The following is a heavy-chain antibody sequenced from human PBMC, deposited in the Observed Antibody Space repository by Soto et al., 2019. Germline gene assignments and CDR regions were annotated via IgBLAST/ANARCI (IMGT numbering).Heavy chain of an antibody. Sequence: EVHLLESGGGLVQPGGSLRLSCAASGFTFNNYAMSWVRQAPGKGLEWVSIITGGGGATYYADSVKGRFTISRDNSKNTVDMQRARLRAEGTAVYYCAKYFIAAEPGAIAGGGWDSWGQGTLVTVST. CDR3: AKYFIAAEPGAIAGGGWDS. D-gene: IGHD2-2*02. CDR2: ITGGGGAT. CDR1: GFTFNNYA. V-gene: IGHV3-23*01. J-gene: IGHJ4*02.